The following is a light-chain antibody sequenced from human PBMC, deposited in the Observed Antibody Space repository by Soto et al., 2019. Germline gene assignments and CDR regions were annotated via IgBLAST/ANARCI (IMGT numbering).Light chain of an antibody. V-gene: IGLV2-14*03. CDR3: NSYISGSTYV. Sequence: QSVLTQPASVSGSPGQSITIFCTGTSSDIGIYNFVSWYQQHPGKAPKLMIYNVYSRPSGVSSRFSGSKSGNTASLTISWLQAEDEADYYCNSYISGSTYVFGTGTKLTVL. J-gene: IGLJ1*01. CDR1: SSDIGIYNF. CDR2: NVY.